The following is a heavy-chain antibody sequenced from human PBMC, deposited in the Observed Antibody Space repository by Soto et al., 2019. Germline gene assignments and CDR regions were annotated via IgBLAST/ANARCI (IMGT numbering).Heavy chain of an antibody. Sequence: PGGSLRLSCAASGFTFHDYGMHWVRQAPGKGLEWVAVISYDGRNKYYADFVKGRFTISRDNSKNTLYLQMNSLRAEDTAVYYCAKGTYYDSSGPDAFDIWGQGTMVTVSS. V-gene: IGHV3-30*18. D-gene: IGHD3-22*01. J-gene: IGHJ3*02. CDR2: ISYDGRNK. CDR3: AKGTYYDSSGPDAFDI. CDR1: GFTFHDYG.